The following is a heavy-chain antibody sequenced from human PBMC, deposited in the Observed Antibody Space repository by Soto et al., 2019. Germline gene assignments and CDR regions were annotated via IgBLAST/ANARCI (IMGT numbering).Heavy chain of an antibody. CDR1: GYTFTSYG. CDR2: ISAYNGNT. J-gene: IGHJ4*02. Sequence: ASVKVSCKASGYTFTSYGISWVRQAPGQGLEWMGWISAYNGNTNYAQKLQGRVTMTTDTSTSTAYMERRSLRSDDTAVYYCARDGVCYGDYLWTCPASSFDYWGQGTLVTVSS. D-gene: IGHD4-17*01. V-gene: IGHV1-18*01. CDR3: ARDGVCYGDYLWTCPASSFDY.